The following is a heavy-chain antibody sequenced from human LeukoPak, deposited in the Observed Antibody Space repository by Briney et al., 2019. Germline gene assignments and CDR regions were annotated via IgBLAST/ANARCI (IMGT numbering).Heavy chain of an antibody. V-gene: IGHV4-34*01. CDR1: GGSFSGYY. Sequence: PSETLSLTCAVYGGSFSGYYWSWIRQPPGKGLEWIGEINHSGSTNYNPSLKSRVTISVDTSKNQFSLKLSSVTAADTAVYYCARGLGLLGIRYYFDYWGQGTLVTVSS. CDR2: INHSGST. J-gene: IGHJ4*02. CDR3: ARGLGLLGIRYYFDY. D-gene: IGHD7-27*01.